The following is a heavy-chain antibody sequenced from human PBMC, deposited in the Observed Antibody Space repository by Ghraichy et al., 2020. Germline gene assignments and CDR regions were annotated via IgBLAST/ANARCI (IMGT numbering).Heavy chain of an antibody. V-gene: IGHV4-34*01. CDR1: GGSFSGYY. CDR3: ARVGHGSSSWSQALYYYYGMDV. D-gene: IGHD6-13*01. Sequence: SQTLSLTCAVYGGSFSGYYWSWIRQPPGKGLEWIGEINHSGSTNYNPSLKSRVTISVDTSKNQFSLKLSSVTAADTAVYYCARVGHGSSSWSQALYYYYGMDVWGQGTTVTVSS. J-gene: IGHJ6*02. CDR2: INHSGST.